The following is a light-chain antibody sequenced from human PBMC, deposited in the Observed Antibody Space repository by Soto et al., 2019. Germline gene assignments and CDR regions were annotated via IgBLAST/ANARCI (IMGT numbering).Light chain of an antibody. J-gene: IGKJ1*01. V-gene: IGKV3-20*01. CDR1: QSVSSS. CDR2: GAS. CDR3: QQYGSSSGT. Sequence: EIVLTQSPGTLSLSPGERATLSCRASQSVSSSLAWYQQKPGQAPRLLIYGASSRAPGIPDRFSGSGSGTDFPLTISRLEPEDFAVYYCQQYGSSSGTFGQGTKVEIK.